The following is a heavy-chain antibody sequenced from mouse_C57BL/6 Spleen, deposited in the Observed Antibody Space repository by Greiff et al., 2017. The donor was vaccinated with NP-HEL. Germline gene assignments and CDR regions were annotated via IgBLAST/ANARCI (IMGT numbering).Heavy chain of an antibody. Sequence: QVQLQQPGAELVKPGASVKLSCKASGYTFTSYWMQWVKQRPGQGLEWIGEIDPSDSYTNYTQKFKGKATLTVDTSSSTAYMQLSSLTSEDSAVYYCARPIYSKGYFDVWGTGTTVTVSS. J-gene: IGHJ1*03. V-gene: IGHV1-50*01. CDR1: GYTFTSYW. CDR3: ARPIYSKGYFDV. D-gene: IGHD2-5*01. CDR2: IDPSDSYT.